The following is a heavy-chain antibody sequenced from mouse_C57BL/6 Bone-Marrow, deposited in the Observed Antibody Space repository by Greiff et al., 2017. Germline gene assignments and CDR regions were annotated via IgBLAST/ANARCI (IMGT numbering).Heavy chain of an antibody. CDR3: TRDIYYGAMDY. J-gene: IGHJ4*01. CDR2: IRNKANNHAT. V-gene: IGHV6-6*01. CDR1: GFTFSDAW. Sequence: EVKLQESGGGLVQPGGSMKLSCAASGFTFSDAWMDWVRQSPETGLEWVAEIRNKANNHATYYAESVKGRFTISRDDSKSSVYLQMNSLRAEDTGIYYCTRDIYYGAMDYWGQGTSVTVSS. D-gene: IGHD2-1*01.